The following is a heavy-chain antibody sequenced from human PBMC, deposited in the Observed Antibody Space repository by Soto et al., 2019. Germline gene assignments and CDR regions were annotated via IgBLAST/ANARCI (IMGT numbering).Heavy chain of an antibody. Sequence: EVQLLESGGGLVQPGGSLRLSCAASGFTFSSYAMSWVRQAPGKGLEWVSAISGSGGSTYYADSVKGRFTISRDNAKNTLYLQMNSLRAEDTAVYYCAVKKRSDYAVLYYYYGMDVWGQGTTVTVSS. CDR2: ISGSGGST. CDR3: AVKKRSDYAVLYYYYGMDV. D-gene: IGHD4-17*01. V-gene: IGHV3-23*01. CDR1: GFTFSSYA. J-gene: IGHJ6*02.